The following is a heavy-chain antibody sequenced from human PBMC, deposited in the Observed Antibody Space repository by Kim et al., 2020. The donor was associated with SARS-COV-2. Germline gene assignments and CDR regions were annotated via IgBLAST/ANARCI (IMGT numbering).Heavy chain of an antibody. CDR2: IYPGDSDT. CDR3: ARPSGSFDNWFDP. D-gene: IGHD1-26*01. CDR1: GYSFPHHW. V-gene: IGHV5-51*01. J-gene: IGHJ5*02. Sequence: GESLKISCKGSGYSFPHHWIAWVRQMPGKGLEWMGIIYPGDSDTRYSPSFLGHVTISADKSIGTAYLQWSSLEASDTAMYYCARPSGSFDNWFDPWGQGTLVTVSS.